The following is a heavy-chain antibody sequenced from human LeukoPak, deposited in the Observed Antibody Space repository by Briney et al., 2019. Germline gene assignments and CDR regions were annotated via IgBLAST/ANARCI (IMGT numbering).Heavy chain of an antibody. CDR1: GFTFSSYG. CDR2: ISYDGSNK. J-gene: IGHJ4*02. CDR3: ANMAN. V-gene: IGHV3-30*18. D-gene: IGHD3-10*01. Sequence: GRSLRLSCAASGFTFSSYGMHWVRQAPGKGLEWVAVISYDGSNKYYADSVKGRFTISRGNSKNTLYLQMNSLRAEDTAVYYCANMANWGQGTLVTVSS.